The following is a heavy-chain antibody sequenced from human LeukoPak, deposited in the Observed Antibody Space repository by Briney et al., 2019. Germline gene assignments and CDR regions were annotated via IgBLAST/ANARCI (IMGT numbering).Heavy chain of an antibody. Sequence: GGSLRLSCAASGFTFGSYSMNWVRQAPGKGMEWVSSISSSSSYIYYADSVKGRFTISRDNAKNSLYLQMNSLRAEDTAVYYCARGRAAAGGTYYYYGMDVWGQGTTVTVSS. J-gene: IGHJ6*02. CDR2: ISSSSSYI. CDR3: ARGRAAAGGTYYYYGMDV. CDR1: GFTFGSYS. D-gene: IGHD6-13*01. V-gene: IGHV3-21*01.